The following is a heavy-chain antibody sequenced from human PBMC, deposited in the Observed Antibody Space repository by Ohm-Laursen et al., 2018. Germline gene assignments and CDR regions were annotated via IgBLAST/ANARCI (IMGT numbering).Heavy chain of an antibody. CDR1: GGSISSSRFY. CDR2: IYYSGST. D-gene: IGHD6-13*01. V-gene: IGHV4-39*01. J-gene: IGHJ4*02. CDR3: ARRGERKQQLVPYYFDY. Sequence: SDTLSLTCSVSGGSISSSRFYWGWIRQPPGKGLEWIGSIYYSGSTYYTPSLKSRVTISVDTSKNQFSLKLDSLTAADTAVYYCARRGERKQQLVPYYFDYWGQGILVTVSS.